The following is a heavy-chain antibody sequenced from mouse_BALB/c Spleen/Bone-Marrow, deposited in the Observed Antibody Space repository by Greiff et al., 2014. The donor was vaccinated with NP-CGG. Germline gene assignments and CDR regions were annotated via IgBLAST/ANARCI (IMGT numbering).Heavy chain of an antibody. Sequence: EVHLVESRGDLVKPGGSLKLSCAASGFTFSTYGMSWVRQTPDKRLEWVATISSGGGYTYYPDSVKGRFTISRDNANNTLYLQMSSLKSEDTAMYYCTRQRNWDHYAMDYWGQGTSVTVSS. CDR3: TRQRNWDHYAMDY. J-gene: IGHJ4*01. D-gene: IGHD4-1*01. CDR2: ISSGGGYT. CDR1: GFTFSTYG. V-gene: IGHV5-6*01.